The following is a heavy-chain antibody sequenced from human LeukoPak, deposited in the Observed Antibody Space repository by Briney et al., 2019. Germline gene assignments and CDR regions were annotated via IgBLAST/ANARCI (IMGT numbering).Heavy chain of an antibody. Sequence: ASVKVSCKASGYTFTGYYMHWVRQAPGQGLEWMGWINPNSGGTKYAQKFQGRVTMTRDTSISTAYMELSRLRSDDTAVYYCAKDQVVVPAATRYYYYVMDVWGQGTTVTVSS. CDR2: INPNSGGT. V-gene: IGHV1-2*02. D-gene: IGHD2-2*01. J-gene: IGHJ6*02. CDR1: GYTFTGYY. CDR3: AKDQVVVPAATRYYYYVMDV.